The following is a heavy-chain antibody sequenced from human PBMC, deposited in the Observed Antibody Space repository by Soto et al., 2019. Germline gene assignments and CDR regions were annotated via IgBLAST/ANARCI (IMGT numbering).Heavy chain of an antibody. D-gene: IGHD6-19*01. V-gene: IGHV3-23*01. CDR1: GFTFSSYA. CDR3: AKDRLLLAVAGSYGMDV. J-gene: IGHJ6*02. Sequence: PGGSLRLSCAASGFTFSSYAMSWVRQAPGKGLEWVSAISGSGGSTYYADSVKGRFTISRDNSKNTLYLQMNSLRAEDTAVYYCAKDRLLLAVAGSYGMDVWGQGTTVTVSS. CDR2: ISGSGGST.